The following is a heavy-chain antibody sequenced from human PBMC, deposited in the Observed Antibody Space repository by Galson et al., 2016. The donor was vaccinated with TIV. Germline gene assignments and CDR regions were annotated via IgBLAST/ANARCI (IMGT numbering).Heavy chain of an antibody. D-gene: IGHD6-6*01. CDR3: TRGIAARPAIAVDAFDV. V-gene: IGHV4-59*01. CDR1: GGSMTSYY. CDR2: IYFSGGT. Sequence: SETLSLTCAVSGGSMTSYYWNWFRQSPGKGLEWIAYIYFSGGTNSNPSLRSRLTISVDTSKSQFSLRLYSVTAADTAIYYCTRGIAARPAIAVDAFDVWGPGTMVAVSS. J-gene: IGHJ3*01.